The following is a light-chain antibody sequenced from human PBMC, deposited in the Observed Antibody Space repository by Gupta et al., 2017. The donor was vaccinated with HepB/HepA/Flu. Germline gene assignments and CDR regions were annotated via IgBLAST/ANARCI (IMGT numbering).Light chain of an antibody. J-gene: IGKJ5*01. Sequence: EIVLTQSPATLSLSPGDTATLSCRASQTFRGHVVGYQQRPGQDTRLLISETYNRATGIKDRFSGSGSGTDFTRPSSSIEPEDFERYDGQPLNVFGQGTLLDIK. CDR1: QTFRGH. CDR2: ETY. V-gene: IGKV3-11*01. CDR3: QPLNV.